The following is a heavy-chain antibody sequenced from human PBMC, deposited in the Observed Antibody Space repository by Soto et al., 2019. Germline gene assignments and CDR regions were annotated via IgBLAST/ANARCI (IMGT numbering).Heavy chain of an antibody. CDR3: ARDGGDYYYYGMDV. CDR2: IIPIFGTA. J-gene: IGHJ6*02. V-gene: IGHV1-69*12. Sequence: QVHLVQSGAEVKKPGSSVKVSCKASGGTFSSYAISWVRQAPGQGLEWMGGIIPIFGTANYAQKFQGRVTITADEATSTAYMELSILRSEDTAVYYCARDGGDYYYYGMDVWGPGNTGTVSS. CDR1: GGTFSSYA. D-gene: IGHD3-3*01.